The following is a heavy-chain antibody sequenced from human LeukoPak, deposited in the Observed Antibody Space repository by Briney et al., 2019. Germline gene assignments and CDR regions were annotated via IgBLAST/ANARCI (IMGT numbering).Heavy chain of an antibody. CDR2: ILPIFGTA. Sequence: VKVSCKASGGTFSSYAISWVRQAPGQGLEWMGGILPIFGTANYAQKFQGRVTITTDESTSTAYMELSSLRSEDTAVYYCARARIMGATSPFDYWGQGTLVTVSS. CDR1: GGTFSSYA. V-gene: IGHV1-69*13. D-gene: IGHD1-26*01. CDR3: ARARIMGATSPFDY. J-gene: IGHJ4*02.